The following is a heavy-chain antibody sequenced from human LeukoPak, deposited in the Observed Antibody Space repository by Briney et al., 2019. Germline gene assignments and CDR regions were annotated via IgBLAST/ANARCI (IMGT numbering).Heavy chain of an antibody. CDR3: ARGRYDSSGYHYFDY. V-gene: IGHV3-7*01. CDR1: GFTFSSYW. Sequence: GGSLRLSCAASGFTFSSYWMSWVRQAPGKGLEWVANIKQDGSEKYYVDSVKGRFTISRDNAKNSLYLQMNSLRAEDTAVYYCARGRYDSSGYHYFDYWGQGTLVTVSS. D-gene: IGHD3-22*01. CDR2: IKQDGSEK. J-gene: IGHJ4*02.